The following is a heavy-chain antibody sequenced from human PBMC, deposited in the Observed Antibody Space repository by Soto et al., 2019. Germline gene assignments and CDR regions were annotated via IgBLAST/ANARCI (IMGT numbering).Heavy chain of an antibody. CDR3: ARTRTTVTTYFDD. J-gene: IGHJ4*02. D-gene: IGHD4-4*01. Sequence: EVQVVESGGGLVQPGGSLRLSCAVSGFTVSSNYMTWVRQAPGKGLEWVSVFYTGGSTYYADSVKGRFTISRDNSKNTVYLQVNNLRAEDTAVYYCARTRTTVTTYFDDWGRGTLVTVSS. CDR2: FYTGGST. CDR1: GFTVSSNY. V-gene: IGHV3-66*01.